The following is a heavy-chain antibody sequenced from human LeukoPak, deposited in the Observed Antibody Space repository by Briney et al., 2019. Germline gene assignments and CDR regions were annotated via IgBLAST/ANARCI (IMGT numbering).Heavy chain of an antibody. D-gene: IGHD3-22*01. CDR3: ARDPNQSDYYDSSGPLDY. CDR1: GYTFTSSG. V-gene: IGHV1-18*01. J-gene: IGHJ4*02. Sequence: ASVKVSCKASGYTFTSSGISWVRQAPGQGLEWMGWINTYNGNTNYAQKLQGRVTMTTDTPTSTAYMELRSLRSDDTAVYYCARDPNQSDYYDSSGPLDYWGQGTLVTVSS. CDR2: INTYNGNT.